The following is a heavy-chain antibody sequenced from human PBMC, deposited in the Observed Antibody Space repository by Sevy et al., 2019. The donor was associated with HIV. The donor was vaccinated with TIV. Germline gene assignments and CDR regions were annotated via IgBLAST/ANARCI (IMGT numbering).Heavy chain of an antibody. CDR2: ISSSSSYI. D-gene: IGHD1-26*01. J-gene: IGHJ1*01. CDR3: ATTTPFQH. CDR1: GFTFSSYS. V-gene: IGHV3-21*01. Sequence: GGSLRLSCAASGFTFSSYSMNWVRQAPGKGLEWVSSISSSSSYIYYAGSMKGRVTITRDNAKNSLYLQMNGMTAEDTAVYYCATTTPFQHWGQGTLVTVSS.